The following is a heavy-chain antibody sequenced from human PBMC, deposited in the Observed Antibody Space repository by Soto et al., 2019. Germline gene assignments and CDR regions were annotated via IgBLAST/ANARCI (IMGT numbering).Heavy chain of an antibody. CDR1: GGTFSSYA. J-gene: IGHJ6*02. D-gene: IGHD2-21*01. CDR3: ARVVVPGFGIYDGMDV. V-gene: IGHV1-69*06. CDR2: IVPQFRTS. Sequence: QVQLVQSGADVKKPGSSLKVSCKASGGTFSSYAISWVRQAPGQGLEWMGGIVPQFRTSNYAQKFQGRVTITADKPTNTAYMERSSLRSEDTAVYYCARVVVPGFGIYDGMDVWGQWTTVTVSS.